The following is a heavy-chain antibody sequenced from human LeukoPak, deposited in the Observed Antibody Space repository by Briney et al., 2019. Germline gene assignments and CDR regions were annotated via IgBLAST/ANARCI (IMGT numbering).Heavy chain of an antibody. Sequence: SETLSLTCTVSGGSISSYYWSWIRQPPGEGLEWIGYFYYSGSTYYNPSLKSRVTISVDTSKNQFSLKLSSVTAADTAVYYCASQKDYYDSLNWGQGTLVTVSS. CDR3: ASQKDYYDSLN. J-gene: IGHJ4*02. D-gene: IGHD3-22*01. CDR2: FYYSGST. V-gene: IGHV4-59*08. CDR1: GGSISSYY.